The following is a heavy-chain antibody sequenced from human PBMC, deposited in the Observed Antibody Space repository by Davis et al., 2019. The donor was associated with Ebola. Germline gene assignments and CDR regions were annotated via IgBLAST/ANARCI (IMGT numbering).Heavy chain of an antibody. CDR3: VKDDVTAGRFNY. CDR1: GCSISSYY. V-gene: IGHV4-4*08. D-gene: IGHD1-20*01. J-gene: IGHJ4*02. Sequence: MPSETLSLTCTVSGCSISSYYWTWIRQPPGEGLEWMGFIYPSGSTNYNPSLKSRVTISLDTSKNQFSLRLSSVTAADTAMYYCVKDDVTAGRFNYWGQGSLVTVSS. CDR2: IYPSGST.